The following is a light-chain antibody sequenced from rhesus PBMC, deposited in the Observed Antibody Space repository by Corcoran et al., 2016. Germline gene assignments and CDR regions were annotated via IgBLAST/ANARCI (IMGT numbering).Light chain of an antibody. CDR2: AAS. CDR1: QGISNY. V-gene: IGKV1-36*01. Sequence: DIQMTQSPSSLSASVGVRVTTTCRASQGISNYLSWYQQKPGKAPKRLIYAASNLESGVPSRFSGSGSGTEFTLTISSLQPEDFAAYDCLKYNSKPFTFGPGTKLDIK. J-gene: IGKJ3*01. CDR3: LKYNSKPFT.